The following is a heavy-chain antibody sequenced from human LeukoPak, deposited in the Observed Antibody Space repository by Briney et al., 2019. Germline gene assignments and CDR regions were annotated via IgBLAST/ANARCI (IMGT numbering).Heavy chain of an antibody. CDR3: ARVTKGGFLEWLDYYFDY. CDR1: GGSISSGSYY. D-gene: IGHD3-3*01. CDR2: INHSGST. J-gene: IGHJ4*02. Sequence: PSETLSLTCTVSGGSISSGSYYWSWIRQPPGKGLEWIGEINHSGSTNYNPSLKSRVTISVDTSKNQFSLKLSSVTAADTAVYYCARVTKGGFLEWLDYYFDYWGQGTLVTVSS. V-gene: IGHV4-39*07.